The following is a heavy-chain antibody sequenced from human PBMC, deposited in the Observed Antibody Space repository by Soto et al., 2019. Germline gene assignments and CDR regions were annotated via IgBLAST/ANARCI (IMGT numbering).Heavy chain of an antibody. Sequence: PSETLSLTCAVYGGSFSGYYWSWIRQPPGKGLEWIGEINHSGSTNYNPSLKSRVTISVDTSKNQFSLKLSSVTAADTAVYYCARGSSVLRYFDWFSWWFDPWGQGTLVTVSS. J-gene: IGHJ5*02. CDR3: ARGSSVLRYFDWFSWWFDP. CDR2: INHSGST. D-gene: IGHD3-9*01. CDR1: GGSFSGYY. V-gene: IGHV4-34*01.